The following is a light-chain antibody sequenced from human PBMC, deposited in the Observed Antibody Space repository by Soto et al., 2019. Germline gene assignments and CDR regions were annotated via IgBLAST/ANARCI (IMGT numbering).Light chain of an antibody. V-gene: IGKV1-8*01. J-gene: IGKJ1*01. CDR3: QHYKNYPWT. CDR1: QDVGRY. Sequence: AIRMTQSPSSLSASAGDRVAIACRASQDVGRYLAWYQQKPGQAPKLLIYGASTLQSGVPSRFSGGGSGTDFTLTISCLQSEDFATYYCQHYKNYPWTVVQMTEVDIK. CDR2: GAS.